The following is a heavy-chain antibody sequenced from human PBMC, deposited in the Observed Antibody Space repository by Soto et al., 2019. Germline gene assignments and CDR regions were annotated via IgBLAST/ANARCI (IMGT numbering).Heavy chain of an antibody. V-gene: IGHV4-34*01. Sequence: SETLSLTCAVYGGYFSGYDWSWIRPPPGKGLEWIGEINHSGSTNDDPSLKSGVTISVDTSKNQFSLELSSVTAADTAVYSCARQGFDDYGDSNWFDPWAREPWSASPQ. CDR3: ARQGFDDYGDSNWFDP. J-gene: IGHJ5*02. CDR1: GGYFSGYD. D-gene: IGHD4-17*01. CDR2: INHSGST.